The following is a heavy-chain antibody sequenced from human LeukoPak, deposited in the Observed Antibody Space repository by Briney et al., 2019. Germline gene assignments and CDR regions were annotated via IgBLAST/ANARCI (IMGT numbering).Heavy chain of an antibody. CDR1: GVIFSSYT. CDR3: ARDRGLGLADS. D-gene: IGHD3-16*01. J-gene: IGHJ4*02. V-gene: IGHV1-69*04. CDR2: ITPVSDLA. Sequence: SVKVSCKASGVIFSSYTFSWVREAPGQGLEWMGKITPVSDLAHYAQKFQGRVTLTADTHTGTTYMELRSLRSEDTAVYYCARDRGLGLADSWGQGTLVSVSS.